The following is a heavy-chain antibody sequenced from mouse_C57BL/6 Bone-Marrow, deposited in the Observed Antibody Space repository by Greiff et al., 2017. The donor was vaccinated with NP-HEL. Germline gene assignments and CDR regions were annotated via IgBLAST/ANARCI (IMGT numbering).Heavy chain of an antibody. CDR3: ARESTTAVATRGYFDV. CDR1: GYSITSGYD. J-gene: IGHJ1*03. V-gene: IGHV3-1*01. CDR2: ISYSGST. D-gene: IGHD1-1*01. Sequence: EVKLMESGPGMVKPSQSLSLTCTVTGYSITSGYDWHWIRHFPGNKLEWMGYISYSGSTNYNPSLKSRISITHDTSKNHFFLKLNSVTTEDTATYYFARESTTAVATRGYFDVWGTGTTVTVSS.